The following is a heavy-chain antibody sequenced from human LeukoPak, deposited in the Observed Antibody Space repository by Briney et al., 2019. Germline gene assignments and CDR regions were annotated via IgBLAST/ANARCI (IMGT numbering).Heavy chain of an antibody. V-gene: IGHV5-51*01. CDR2: IYPGDSDT. J-gene: IGHJ4*02. CDR1: GYSFTSYW. D-gene: IGHD3-22*01. CDR3: ARLFYDTGPITMIGPGGYYFDY. Sequence: GESLKISCKGSGYSFTSYWIGWVRQMPGKGLEWMGIIYPGDSDTRYSPSFQGQVTISADKSISTAYLQWSSLKASDTAMYYCARLFYDTGPITMIGPGGYYFDYWGQGTLVTVSS.